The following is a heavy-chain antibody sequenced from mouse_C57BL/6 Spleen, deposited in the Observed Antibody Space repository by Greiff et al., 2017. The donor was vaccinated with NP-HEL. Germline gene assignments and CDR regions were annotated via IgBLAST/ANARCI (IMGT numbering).Heavy chain of an antibody. CDR1: GFSFNTYA. V-gene: IGHV10-1*01. CDR2: IRSKSNNYAT. D-gene: IGHD1-2*01. CDR3: VITTAPLRGYAMDY. Sequence: EVKLVESGGGLVQPKGSLKLSCAASGFSFNTYAMNWVRQAPGKGLEWVARIRSKSNNYATYYADSVKDRFTISRDDSESMLYLQMNNLKTEDTAMYYCVITTAPLRGYAMDYWGQGTSVTVSS. J-gene: IGHJ4*01.